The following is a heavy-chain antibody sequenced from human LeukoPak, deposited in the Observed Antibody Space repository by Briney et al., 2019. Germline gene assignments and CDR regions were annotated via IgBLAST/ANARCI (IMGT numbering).Heavy chain of an antibody. J-gene: IGHJ2*01. CDR2: ISSSSSYI. Sequence: GGSLRLSCAASGFTFSSYSMNWVRQAPGKGLEWVSSISSSSSYIYYADSVKGRFTISRDNAKNSLYLQMNSLRAEDTAVYYCTRDRTSSRLGYFDLWGRGTLVTVSS. V-gene: IGHV3-21*01. D-gene: IGHD2-2*01. CDR3: TRDRTSSRLGYFDL. CDR1: GFTFSSYS.